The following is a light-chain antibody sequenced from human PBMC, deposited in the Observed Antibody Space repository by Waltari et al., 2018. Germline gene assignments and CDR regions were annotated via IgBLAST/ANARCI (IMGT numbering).Light chain of an antibody. V-gene: IGKV4-1*01. CDR2: WAS. CDR1: HSVLYNSDNKNY. Sequence: DIVMTQSPDSLAVSLGERATTNCKSSHSVLYNSDNKNYLAWYQQKPGQPPKLLIYWASTRESGVPDRFSGSGSGTDFTLTITSLQAEDVAVYYCQQYYGTPPRTFGQGTKVEIK. CDR3: QQYYGTPPRT. J-gene: IGKJ1*01.